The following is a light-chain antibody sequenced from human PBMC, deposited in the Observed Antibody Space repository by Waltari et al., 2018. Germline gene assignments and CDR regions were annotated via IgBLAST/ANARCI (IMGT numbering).Light chain of an antibody. CDR3: LRYMGSGIWV. CDR2: KAN. V-gene: IGLV8-61*01. CDR1: SGSLSSTPY. Sequence: QTVVTQEPSLSVSPGGTVTLTCASSSGSLSSTPYASGYPQGPGQTPRTLVYKANIRSWGVPDRFSGPVLGNKAVLIITGAQAEDESTYYCLRYMGSGIWVFGGGTKLTVL. J-gene: IGLJ3*02.